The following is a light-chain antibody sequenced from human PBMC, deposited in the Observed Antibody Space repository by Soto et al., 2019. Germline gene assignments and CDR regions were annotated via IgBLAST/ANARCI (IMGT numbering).Light chain of an antibody. Sequence: DIQMTQSPSTLSASVADRVTITCRASQSIRSWLAWYQQKPGKAPKLLIYKASSLESGVPSRFSGSGSGTEFTLTISSLQPDDFATYYCQQYNSYPRTFGQGTRLEIK. CDR3: QQYNSYPRT. V-gene: IGKV1-5*03. CDR2: KAS. CDR1: QSIRSW. J-gene: IGKJ1*01.